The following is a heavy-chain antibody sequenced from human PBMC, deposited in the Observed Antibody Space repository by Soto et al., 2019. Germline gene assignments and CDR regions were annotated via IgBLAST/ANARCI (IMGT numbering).Heavy chain of an antibody. J-gene: IGHJ4*02. CDR1: GASISAYA. V-gene: IGHV4-4*07. D-gene: IGHD6-19*01. CDR3: ARGPYSSGWYVVDY. CDR2: LYSSGNT. Sequence: SETLSLTCTVSGASISAYAWSWIRQPAGKGLEWIGRLYSSGNTNHNPSFKSRLTMSADTSKNQFSLKLSSVTAADTAVYYCARGPYSSGWYVVDYWGQGTLVTVSS.